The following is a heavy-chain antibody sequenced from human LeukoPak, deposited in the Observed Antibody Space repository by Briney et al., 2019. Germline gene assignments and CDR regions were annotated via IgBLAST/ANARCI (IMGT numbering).Heavy chain of an antibody. Sequence: GGSLRLSCSASGFTFSSYAMHWVRQAPGKGLEYVSAISSNGGSTYYADSVKGRFTISRDNSKNTLYLQMSSLRAEDTALYYSARCAEICSYCSSTSCYKYGMDVWGQGTTVTVSS. V-gene: IGHV3-64D*09. D-gene: IGHD2-2*01. CDR1: GFTFSSYA. CDR2: ISSNGGST. J-gene: IGHJ6*02. CDR3: ARCAEICSYCSSTSCYKYGMDV.